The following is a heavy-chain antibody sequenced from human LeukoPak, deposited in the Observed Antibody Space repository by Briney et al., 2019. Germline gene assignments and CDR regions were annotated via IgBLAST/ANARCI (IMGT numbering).Heavy chain of an antibody. J-gene: IGHJ4*02. CDR2: ISGYNGNT. V-gene: IGHV1-18*04. D-gene: IGHD6-25*01. CDR1: GYTFTNNG. CDR3: ARYRDLRAASGTFDC. Sequence: ASVKVSCKASGYTFTNNGISWVRQAPGQGLEWMGWISGYNGNTDYAQKFQGRVTMTTDTSTSTAYMALRSLRSDDTAVYYCARYRDLRAASGTFDCWRQGSLVTVSS.